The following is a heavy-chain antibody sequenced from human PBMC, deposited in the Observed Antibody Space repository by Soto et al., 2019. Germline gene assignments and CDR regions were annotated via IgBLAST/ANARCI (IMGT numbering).Heavy chain of an antibody. CDR1: GGSISSSSYY. V-gene: IGHV4-39*01. D-gene: IGHD6-6*01. Sequence: QLQLQESGPGLVKPSETLSLTCTVSGGSISSSSYYWGWIRQPPGKGLEWIGSINYSGSTYYNPSLKSRVTISVDTSKNQFSLKLSSVTAADTAVYYCATSIAIFTASGIDYWGQGTLVTVSS. CDR3: ATSIAIFTASGIDY. J-gene: IGHJ4*02. CDR2: INYSGST.